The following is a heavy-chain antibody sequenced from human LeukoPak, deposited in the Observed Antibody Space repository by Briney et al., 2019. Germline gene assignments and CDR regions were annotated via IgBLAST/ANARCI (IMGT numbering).Heavy chain of an antibody. Sequence: SQTLSLTCTVSGGSINSGGYYWSWIRQHPGKGLEWIGYIYYSGSTYYNPSLKSRVTISVDTSKNQFSLRLSSVAAADTAVYYCARDRAAGIDYWGQGTLVTVSS. V-gene: IGHV4-31*03. J-gene: IGHJ4*02. D-gene: IGHD6-13*01. CDR1: GGSINSGGYY. CDR2: IYYSGST. CDR3: ARDRAAGIDY.